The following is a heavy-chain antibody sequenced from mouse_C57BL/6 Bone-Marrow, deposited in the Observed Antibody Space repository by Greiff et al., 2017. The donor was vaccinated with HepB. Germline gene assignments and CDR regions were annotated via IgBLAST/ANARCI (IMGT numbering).Heavy chain of an antibody. D-gene: IGHD4-1*01. CDR2: INPVSGGT. CDR3: ARNWGGFAY. CDR1: GYAFTNYL. Sequence: QVQLQQSGAELVRPGTSVKVSCKASGYAFTNYLIEWVKQRPGQGLVWIGVINPVSGGTNYNEKLKGKATLTAGKSSSTAYMQLSSLTSKDSAVYFCARNWGGFAYWGQGTLVTVTA. J-gene: IGHJ3*01. V-gene: IGHV1-54*01.